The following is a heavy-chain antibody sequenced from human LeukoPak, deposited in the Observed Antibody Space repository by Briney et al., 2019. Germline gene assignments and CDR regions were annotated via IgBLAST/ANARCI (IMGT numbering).Heavy chain of an antibody. Sequence: GASVKVSCKASGYTFTTYGIHWVRQAPGQGLEWMGWISTYNGNTNYAQKLQGRVIMTTDTSTTTAYVELRSLRSDDTAVYYCARVRYCSSSSCVDAFDIWGQGTRVTVSS. D-gene: IGHD2-15*01. J-gene: IGHJ3*02. CDR1: GYTFTTYG. V-gene: IGHV1-18*01. CDR3: ARVRYCSSSSCVDAFDI. CDR2: ISTYNGNT.